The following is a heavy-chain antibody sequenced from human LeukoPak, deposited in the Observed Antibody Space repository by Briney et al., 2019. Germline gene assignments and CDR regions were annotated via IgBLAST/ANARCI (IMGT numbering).Heavy chain of an antibody. CDR1: GYTFTSYG. D-gene: IGHD2-2*01. V-gene: IGHV1-18*01. CDR2: ISAYNGNT. J-gene: IGHJ3*02. CDR3: AKARSNQHPADAFDI. Sequence: ASVTVSCKASGYTFTSYGISWVRQAPGQGLEWMGWISAYNGNTNYAQKLQGRVTMTTDTSTSTAYMELRSLRAEDTAVYYCAKARSNQHPADAFDIWGQGTMVTVSS.